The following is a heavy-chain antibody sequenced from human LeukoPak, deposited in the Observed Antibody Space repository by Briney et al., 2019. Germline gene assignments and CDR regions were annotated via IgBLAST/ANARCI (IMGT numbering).Heavy chain of an antibody. Sequence: SETLSLTCTVSGYSISSGYYWGWSRQPPGKGLEWIGSIYHSWSTYYNPSLKSRVTISVDTSKNQLSLKLSSVTTADTAVYYCARGFSDHYYYYFYMDVWGKGTTVTVSS. CDR2: IYHSWST. V-gene: IGHV4-38-2*02. J-gene: IGHJ6*03. D-gene: IGHD3-3*01. CDR3: ARGFSDHYYYYFYMDV. CDR1: GYSISSGYY.